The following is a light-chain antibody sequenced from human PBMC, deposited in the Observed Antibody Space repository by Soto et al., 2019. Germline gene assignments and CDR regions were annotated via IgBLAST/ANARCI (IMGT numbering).Light chain of an antibody. CDR3: QQYNTYV. Sequence: DIQMTQSPSSLSASVGDRVTITCRASQSIDRWLAWYQQRPGKAPKILIYHASSLKSGVPSRFSGSGSGTEFTLTISDLQPGDFATYFCQQYNTYVFGQGTKVDI. V-gene: IGKV1-5*01. CDR2: HAS. J-gene: IGKJ1*01. CDR1: QSIDRW.